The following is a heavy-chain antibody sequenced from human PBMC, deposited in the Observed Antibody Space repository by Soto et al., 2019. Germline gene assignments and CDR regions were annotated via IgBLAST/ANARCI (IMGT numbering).Heavy chain of an antibody. J-gene: IGHJ3*02. Sequence: GGSLRLSCAASGFTFSNAWMSWVRQAPGKGLEWVGRIKSKTDGGTTDYAAPVKGRFTISRDDSKNTLYLQMNSLKTEDTAVYYCTTEDMVRALDAFDIWGQGTMVTVSS. V-gene: IGHV3-15*01. CDR3: TTEDMVRALDAFDI. CDR1: GFTFSNAW. CDR2: IKSKTDGGTT. D-gene: IGHD3-10*01.